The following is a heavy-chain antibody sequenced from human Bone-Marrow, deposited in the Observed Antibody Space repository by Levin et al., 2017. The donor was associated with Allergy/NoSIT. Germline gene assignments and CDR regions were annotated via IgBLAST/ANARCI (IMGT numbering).Heavy chain of an antibody. J-gene: IGHJ6*02. CDR1: GASISSGDSY. CDR3: ARVPGVVSPSHYGLDV. D-gene: IGHD3-3*01. CDR2: IYSSGST. Sequence: SQTLSLTCTVSGASISSGDSYWAWIRQPPGQGLEWIGYIYSSGSTYYSPSLKTRVTISVDTSKNQFSLILTSVTAADTAVFFCARVPGVVSPSHYGLDVWGQGTTVTVSS. V-gene: IGHV4-30-4*01.